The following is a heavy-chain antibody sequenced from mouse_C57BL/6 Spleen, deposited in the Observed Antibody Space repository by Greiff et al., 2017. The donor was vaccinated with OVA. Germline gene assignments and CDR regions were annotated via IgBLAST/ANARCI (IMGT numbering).Heavy chain of an antibody. J-gene: IGHJ4*01. V-gene: IGHV1-69*01. Sequence: QVQLQQPGAELVMPGASVKLSCKASVYTFTSYWMHWVKQRPGQGLEWIGEIDPSDSYTNYNQKFKGKSTLTVDKSSSTAYMQLSSLTSEDSAVYYCARRYYGMMDYWGQGTSVTVSS. CDR2: IDPSDSYT. D-gene: IGHD1-1*01. CDR1: VYTFTSYW. CDR3: ARRYYGMMDY.